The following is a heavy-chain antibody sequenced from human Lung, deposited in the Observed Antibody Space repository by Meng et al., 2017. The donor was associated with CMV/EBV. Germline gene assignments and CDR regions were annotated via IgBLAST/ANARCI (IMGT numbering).Heavy chain of an antibody. CDR3: ARDNNWGPDY. CDR1: GYTFTAHY. D-gene: IGHD7-27*01. CDR2: IHPHRGDT. J-gene: IGHJ4*02. Sequence: ASVKVSCKASGYTFTAHYFHWVRQAPGQGLEWMGWIHPHRGDTNYAQQFQGRVTLTRDTSINTGYMELTRLTSDDTAVYYCARDNNWGPDYWGQGTLVNVS. V-gene: IGHV1-2*02.